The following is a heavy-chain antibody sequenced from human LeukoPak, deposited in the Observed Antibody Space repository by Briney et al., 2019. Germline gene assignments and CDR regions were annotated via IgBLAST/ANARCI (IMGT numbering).Heavy chain of an antibody. D-gene: IGHD6-6*01. Sequence: PGGSLRLSCAASGFTFSSYAMSWVRQAPGKGLEWVSAISGSGGSTYYADSVKGRSTISRDNSKNTLYLQMNSLRAEDTAVYYCARGGQLSGAFDIWGQGTMVTVSS. CDR3: ARGGQLSGAFDI. CDR2: ISGSGGST. V-gene: IGHV3-23*01. CDR1: GFTFSSYA. J-gene: IGHJ3*02.